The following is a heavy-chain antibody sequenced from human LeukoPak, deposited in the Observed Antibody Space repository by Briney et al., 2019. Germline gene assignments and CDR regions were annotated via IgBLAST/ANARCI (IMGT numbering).Heavy chain of an antibody. CDR1: GGSISSSYSY. CDR3: AKPSNYYGSATDAFDF. CDR2: IYYSWST. Sequence: SETLSLTCTVSGGSISSSYSYWGWIRQPPGKGLEWIGNIYYSWSTYYNPSLKSRVTISVDTSKNHFSLKLNSVTAADTAVYYCAKPSNYYGSATDAFDFWGQGTMVTVSS. V-gene: IGHV4-39*07. D-gene: IGHD3-10*01. J-gene: IGHJ3*01.